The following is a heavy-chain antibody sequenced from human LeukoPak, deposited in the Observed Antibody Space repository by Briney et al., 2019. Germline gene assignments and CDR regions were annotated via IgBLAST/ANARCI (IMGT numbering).Heavy chain of an antibody. J-gene: IGHJ6*03. V-gene: IGHV3-30*02. D-gene: IGHD1-26*01. Sequence: PGGSLRLSCAASGFTFSSYGMHWVRQAPGKGLEWVAFIRYDGNNKYYADSVKGRFTISRDNSKSTLYLQMNSLRAEDTAVYYCARLVVGATMGRRPYMDVWGKGTTVTISS. CDR3: ARLVVGATMGRRPYMDV. CDR2: IRYDGNNK. CDR1: GFTFSSYG.